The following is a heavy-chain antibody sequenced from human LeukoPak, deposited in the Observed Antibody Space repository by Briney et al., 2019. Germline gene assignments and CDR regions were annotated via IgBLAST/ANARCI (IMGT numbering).Heavy chain of an antibody. D-gene: IGHD6-13*01. CDR1: GYTFSSYT. Sequence: ASVKVSCKASGYTFSSYTINWVRQAPGQGLEWMGWINTNTGNPTYAQGFTGRFVFSLDTSVSTAYLQISSLKAEDTAVYSCARALSSSWYYFDYWGQGTLVTVSS. V-gene: IGHV7-4-1*02. CDR2: INTNTGNP. CDR3: ARALSSSWYYFDY. J-gene: IGHJ4*02.